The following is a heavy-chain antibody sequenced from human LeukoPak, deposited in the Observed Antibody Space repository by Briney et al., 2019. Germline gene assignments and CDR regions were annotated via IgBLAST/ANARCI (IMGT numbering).Heavy chain of an antibody. V-gene: IGHV4-59*01. CDR1: GGSISRYY. Sequence: SETLSLTCTVAGGSISRYYWSWVRQPPGKGRGWVGYIYYSGSTNYNPSLKSRVTISVDTSKNQFSLKLSSVTAADTAVYYCARDLLGCSGGSYVWFDHWGQGTLVTVSS. CDR3: ARDLLGCSGGSYVWFDH. D-gene: IGHD2-15*01. J-gene: IGHJ5*02. CDR2: IYYSGST.